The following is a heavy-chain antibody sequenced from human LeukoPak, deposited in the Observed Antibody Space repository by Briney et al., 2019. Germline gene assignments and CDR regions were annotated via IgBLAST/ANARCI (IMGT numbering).Heavy chain of an antibody. Sequence: SCKASGGTFSSYAISWVRQAPGKGLEWVSYISSSSSTIYYADSVKGRFTISRDNAKNSLYLQMNSLRAEDTAVYYCARDLTMIVVVITTYYYYGMDVWGQGTTVTVSS. V-gene: IGHV3-48*04. CDR1: GGTFSSYA. CDR2: ISSSSSTI. J-gene: IGHJ6*02. CDR3: ARDLTMIVVVITTYYYYGMDV. D-gene: IGHD3-22*01.